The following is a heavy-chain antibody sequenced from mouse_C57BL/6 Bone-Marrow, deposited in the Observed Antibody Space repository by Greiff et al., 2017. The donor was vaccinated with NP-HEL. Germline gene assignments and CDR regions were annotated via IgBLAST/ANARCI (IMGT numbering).Heavy chain of an antibody. Sequence: QVHVKQSGAELVKPGASVKVSCKASGYTFTSYWMHWVKQRPGQGLEWIGRIHPSDGDTNYNQKFKGKATLTVDKSSSTAYMQLSSLTSEDSAVYYCAFLLMDYWGQGTSGTVSS. CDR1: GYTFTSYW. CDR2: IHPSDGDT. CDR3: AFLLMDY. D-gene: IGHD2-1*01. V-gene: IGHV1-74*01. J-gene: IGHJ4*01.